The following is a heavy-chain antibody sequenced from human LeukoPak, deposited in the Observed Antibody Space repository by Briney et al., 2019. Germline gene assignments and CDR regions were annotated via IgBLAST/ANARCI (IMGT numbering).Heavy chain of an antibody. D-gene: IGHD4-17*01. Sequence: GASVKVSCKASGYTFTGYYMHWVRQAPGQGLEWMGWINPNSGGTNYAQKFQGRVTMTRDTSISTAYMELSRLRSDDTAAYYCARDRGYGDLLIDYWGQGTLVTVSS. V-gene: IGHV1-2*02. CDR1: GYTFTGYY. J-gene: IGHJ4*02. CDR2: INPNSGGT. CDR3: ARDRGYGDLLIDY.